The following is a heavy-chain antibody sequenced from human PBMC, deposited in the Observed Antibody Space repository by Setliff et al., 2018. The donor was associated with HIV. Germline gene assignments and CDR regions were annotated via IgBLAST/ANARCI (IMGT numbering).Heavy chain of an antibody. J-gene: IGHJ1*01. V-gene: IGHV5-51*01. CDR3: ARLAYGGSYFYH. CDR2: IYPSDSKT. D-gene: IGHD4-17*01. Sequence: PGASLTISCKGSGNTFTGYWFGWVRQMPGKGLEWMGMIYPSDSKTRYSPSFQGQVTISVDKSSNTAYLQWSSLKASDTAIYYCARLAYGGSYFYHWGHGTLVTVSS. CDR1: GNTFTGYW.